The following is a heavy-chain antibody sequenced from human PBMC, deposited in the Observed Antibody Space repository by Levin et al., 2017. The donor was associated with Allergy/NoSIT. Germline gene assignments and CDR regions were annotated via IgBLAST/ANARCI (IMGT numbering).Heavy chain of an antibody. CDR2: INHSGST. Sequence: SETLSLTCAVYGGSFSGYYWSWIRQPPGKGLEWIGEINHSGSTNYNPSPKSRVTISVDTSKNQFSLKLSSVTAADTAVYYCARASGYGTLDYWGQGTLVTVSS. V-gene: IGHV4-34*01. J-gene: IGHJ4*02. CDR3: ARASGYGTLDY. CDR1: GGSFSGYY. D-gene: IGHD5-12*01.